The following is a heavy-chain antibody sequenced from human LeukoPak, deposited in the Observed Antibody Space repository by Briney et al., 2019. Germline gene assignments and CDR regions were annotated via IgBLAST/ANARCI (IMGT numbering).Heavy chain of an antibody. Sequence: PGGSLRLSPVPSRFTPCRSWTCTVRDALGKGVLWVSRINSDGTGTYYAHTVKGRFTISRDNAKNPLYRQVNSLRAEDTAVYYCARGNYYGMDVWGQGPRVIVS. CDR2: INSDGTGT. CDR3: ARGNYYGMDV. V-gene: IGHV3-74*01. J-gene: IGHJ6*02. CDR1: RFTPCRSW.